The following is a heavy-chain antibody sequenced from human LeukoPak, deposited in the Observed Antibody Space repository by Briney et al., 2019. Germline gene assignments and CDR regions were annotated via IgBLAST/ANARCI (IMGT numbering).Heavy chain of an antibody. Sequence: SETLSLTCTVSGGSIGRGNYYWSWIRQHPGQGLEWIGYIYHSGSAYYNPPLKSRLTMSVDPSKNQFSLKLSSVTAADTAVYYCARVVPSYYDGGGYYFDYWGQGARVTVSS. D-gene: IGHD3-22*01. CDR1: GGSIGRGNYY. J-gene: IGHJ4*02. CDR2: IYHSGSA. V-gene: IGHV4-31*03. CDR3: ARVVPSYYDGGGYYFDY.